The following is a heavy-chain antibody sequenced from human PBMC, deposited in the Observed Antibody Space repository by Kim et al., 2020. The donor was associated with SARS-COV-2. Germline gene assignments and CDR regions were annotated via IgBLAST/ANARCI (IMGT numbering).Heavy chain of an antibody. D-gene: IGHD4-17*01. CDR1: GFMFADYT. CDR2: MTYNSEKI. Sequence: GGSLRLSCAASGFMFADYTMHWVRQVPGQGLEWVSGMTYNSEKIDYADSVKGRFTMSRDNAKNSLYLEMNSLTVEDTARYFCVKGKLKKRLNTVTTFDF. J-gene: IGHJ4*01. V-gene: IGHV3-9*01. CDR3: VKGKLKKRLNTVTTFDF.